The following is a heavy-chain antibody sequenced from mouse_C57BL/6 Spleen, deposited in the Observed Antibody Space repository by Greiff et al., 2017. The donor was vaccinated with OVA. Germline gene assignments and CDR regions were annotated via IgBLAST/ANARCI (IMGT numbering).Heavy chain of an antibody. V-gene: IGHV5-16*01. J-gene: IGHJ1*03. CDR2: INYDGSST. CDR3: ARDTLYYGSSYWYFDV. Sequence: EVQVVESEGGLVQPGSSMKLSCTASGFTFSDYYMAWVRQVPEKGLEWVANINYDGSSTYYLDSLKSRFIISRDNAKNILYLQMSSLKSEDTATYYCARDTLYYGSSYWYFDVWGTGTTVTVSS. CDR1: GFTFSDYY. D-gene: IGHD1-1*01.